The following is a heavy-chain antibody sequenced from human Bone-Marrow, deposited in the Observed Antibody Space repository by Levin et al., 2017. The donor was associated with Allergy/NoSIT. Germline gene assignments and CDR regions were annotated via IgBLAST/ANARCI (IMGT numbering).Heavy chain of an antibody. V-gene: IGHV4-39*07. D-gene: IGHD6-13*01. CDR3: ARGPQLIAAAGTNYFDY. J-gene: IGHJ4*02. Sequence: PGGSLRLSCTVSGGSISSSSYYWGWIRQPPGKGLEWIGSIYYSGSTYYNPSLKSRVTISVDTSKNQFSLKLSSVTAADTAVYYCARGPQLIAAAGTNYFDYWGQGTLVTVSS. CDR2: IYYSGST. CDR1: GGSISSSSYY.